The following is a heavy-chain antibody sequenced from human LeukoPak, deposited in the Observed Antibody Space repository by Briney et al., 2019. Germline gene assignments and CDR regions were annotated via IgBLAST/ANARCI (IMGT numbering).Heavy chain of an antibody. J-gene: IGHJ3*02. CDR3: ARGYTSDAFDI. CDR2: IYSGGTT. V-gene: IGHV3-66*02. D-gene: IGHD1-1*01. Sequence: GGSLRLSCAASGFTVSSNSMSWVRQAPGKGLEWVSVIYSGGTTYYADSVKGRFTISRDNSKNTLYLQMNSLRAKDTAVYYCARGYTSDAFDIWGQGTMVTVSS. CDR1: GFTVSSNS.